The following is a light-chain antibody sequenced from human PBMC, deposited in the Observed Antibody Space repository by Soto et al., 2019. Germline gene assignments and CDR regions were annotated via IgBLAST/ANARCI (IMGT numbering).Light chain of an antibody. J-gene: IGKJ2*01. Sequence: EIVMTQSPATLSVSPGERATLSCRASQSVNSNLASYQQKPGQAPRLLIYGASTRVAGIPARFSGSGSGTEFSLTISSLQSEDFAVYYCQQYNNRPPDTFGQGTKVEIK. CDR2: GAS. V-gene: IGKV3-15*01. CDR3: QQYNNRPPDT. CDR1: QSVNSN.